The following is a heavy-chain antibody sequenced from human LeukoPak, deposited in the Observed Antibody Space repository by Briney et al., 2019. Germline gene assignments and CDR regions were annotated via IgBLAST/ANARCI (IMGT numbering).Heavy chain of an antibody. CDR3: ASKYCSSTSCYIGAFDI. CDR2: IIPIFGTA. D-gene: IGHD2-2*02. J-gene: IGHJ3*02. CDR1: GGTFSSYA. Sequence: SVKVSCKASGGTFSSYAISWVRQAPGQGLEWMGGIIPIFGTANYAQKFQGRVTITTDESTSTAYMELSSLRSEDTAVYYCASKYCSSTSCYIGAFDIWGQGTMVTVSS. V-gene: IGHV1-69*05.